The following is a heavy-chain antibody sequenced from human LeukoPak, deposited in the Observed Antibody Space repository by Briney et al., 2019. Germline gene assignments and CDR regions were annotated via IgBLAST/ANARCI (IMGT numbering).Heavy chain of an antibody. CDR3: ANRQRDAFDI. Sequence: AGGSLRLSCAASGFTFSSYAMSWVRQAPGKGLEWVSAISGSGGSTYYADTVKGRFTISRDNSKNTLYLQMNSLRAEDTAAYYCANRQRDAFDIWGQGTMVTVSS. CDR2: ISGSGGST. V-gene: IGHV3-23*01. D-gene: IGHD1-1*01. J-gene: IGHJ3*02. CDR1: GFTFSSYA.